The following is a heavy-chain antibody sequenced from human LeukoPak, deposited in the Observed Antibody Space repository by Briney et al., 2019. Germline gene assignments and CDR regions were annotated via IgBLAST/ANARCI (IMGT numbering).Heavy chain of an antibody. Sequence: GGSLRLSCAASGSTFSSYAMHWVRQAPGKGLEWVAVISYDGSNKYYADSVKGRFTISRDDSKNTLYLQMNSLRAEDTAVYYCARGGVVVPAAIDYWGQGTLVTVSS. CDR1: GSTFSSYA. CDR2: ISYDGSNK. CDR3: ARGGVVVPAAIDY. D-gene: IGHD2-2*02. J-gene: IGHJ4*02. V-gene: IGHV3-30-3*01.